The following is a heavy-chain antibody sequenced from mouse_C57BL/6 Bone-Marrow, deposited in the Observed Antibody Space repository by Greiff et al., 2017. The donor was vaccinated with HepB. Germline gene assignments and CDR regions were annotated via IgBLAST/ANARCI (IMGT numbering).Heavy chain of an antibody. CDR2: INPNNGGT. D-gene: IGHD1-1*01. CDR3: ARYPVVATDWYFDV. CDR1: GYTFTDYN. Sequence: VQLQQSGPELVKPGASVKMSCKASGYTFTDYNMHWVKQSHGKSLEWIGYINPNNGGTSYNQKFKGKATLTVNKSSSTAYMELRSLTSEDSAVYYCARYPVVATDWYFDVWGTGTTVTVSS. V-gene: IGHV1-22*01. J-gene: IGHJ1*03.